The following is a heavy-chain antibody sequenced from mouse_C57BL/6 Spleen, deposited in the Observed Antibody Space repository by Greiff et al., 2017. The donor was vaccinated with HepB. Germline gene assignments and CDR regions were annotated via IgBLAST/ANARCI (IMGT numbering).Heavy chain of an antibody. Sequence: EVKVEESGGGLVQPGGSLKLSCAASGFTFSDYYMYWVRQTPEKRLEWVAYISNGGGSTYYPDTVKGRFTISRDNAKNTLYLQMSRLKSEDTAMYYCARRYGSRDYAMDYWGQGTSVTVSS. CDR2: ISNGGGST. CDR3: ARRYGSRDYAMDY. V-gene: IGHV5-12*01. J-gene: IGHJ4*01. CDR1: GFTFSDYY. D-gene: IGHD1-1*01.